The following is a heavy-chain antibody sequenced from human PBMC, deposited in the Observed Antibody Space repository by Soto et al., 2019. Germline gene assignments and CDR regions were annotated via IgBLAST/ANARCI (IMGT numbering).Heavy chain of an antibody. V-gene: IGHV1-18*01. CDR3: TREGPPKDS. J-gene: IGHJ4*02. Sequence: QVQLVQSGAEVKKPGASVKVSCKASGYTFTSYGISWVRQAPGQGLECMGWINAYNGKTTSAQKLKGRVTVTTDTPTSSASIELRSLTSDATAVSYCTREGPPKDSWGQGTLVSVS. CDR1: GYTFTSYG. CDR2: INAYNGKT.